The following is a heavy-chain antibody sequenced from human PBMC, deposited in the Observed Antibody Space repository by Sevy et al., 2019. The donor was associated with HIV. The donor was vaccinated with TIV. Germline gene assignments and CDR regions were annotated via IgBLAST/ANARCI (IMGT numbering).Heavy chain of an antibody. Sequence: ASVKVSCKVSGYTLSTYRITWVRQAPGQGLEWMGWISPHNGDTNYAQKLQGRVTMITDTSTSTAYMELRSLRSDDTAVYYCARAYCSGGRCYSLAYWGQGTLVTVSS. D-gene: IGHD2-15*01. CDR1: GYTLSTYR. J-gene: IGHJ4*02. V-gene: IGHV1-18*01. CDR3: ARAYCSGGRCYSLAY. CDR2: ISPHNGDT.